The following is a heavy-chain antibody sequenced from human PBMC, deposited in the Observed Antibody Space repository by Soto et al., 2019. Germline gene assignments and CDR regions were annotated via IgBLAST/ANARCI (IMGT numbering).Heavy chain of an antibody. CDR3: ARGPHYYDSSGYYPNNWFDP. Sequence: GGSLRLSCAASGFTFSSYGMHWVRQAPGKGLEWVAVIWYDGSNKYYADSVKGRFTISRDNSKNTLYLQMNSLRAEDTAVYYCARGPHYYDSSGYYPNNWFDPWGQGTLVTVSS. D-gene: IGHD3-22*01. CDR2: IWYDGSNK. CDR1: GFTFSSYG. J-gene: IGHJ5*02. V-gene: IGHV3-33*01.